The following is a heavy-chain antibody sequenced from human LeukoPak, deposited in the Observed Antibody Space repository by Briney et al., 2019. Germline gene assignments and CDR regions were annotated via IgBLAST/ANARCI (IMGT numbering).Heavy chain of an antibody. CDR3: ARVAITIFGVTRLNWFDP. D-gene: IGHD3-3*01. Sequence: SQTLSLTCTVSGGSISSANFYWSWIRQPPGKGLEWIGEINHSGSTNYNPSLKSRVTISVDTSKNQFSLKLSSVTAADTAVYYCARVAITIFGVTRLNWFDPWGQGTLVTVSS. V-gene: IGHV4-39*07. J-gene: IGHJ5*02. CDR1: GGSISSANFY. CDR2: INHSGST.